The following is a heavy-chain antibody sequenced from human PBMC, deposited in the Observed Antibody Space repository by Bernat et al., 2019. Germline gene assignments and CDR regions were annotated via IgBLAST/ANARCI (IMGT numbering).Heavy chain of an antibody. D-gene: IGHD6-19*01. CDR3: ARENPGIAVAGCDY. CDR1: GYTFTSYA. Sequence: QVQLVQSGAEVKKPGASVKVSCKASGYTFTSYAMHWVRQAPGQRLEWMGWINAGNGNTKYSQKFQGRVTITRETSASTAYMELSSLRSEDTAVYYCARENPGIAVAGCDYWGQGNLVTVSS. J-gene: IGHJ4*02. V-gene: IGHV1-3*01. CDR2: INAGNGNT.